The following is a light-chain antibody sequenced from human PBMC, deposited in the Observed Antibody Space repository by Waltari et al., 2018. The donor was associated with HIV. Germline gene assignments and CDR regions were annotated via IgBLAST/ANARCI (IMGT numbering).Light chain of an antibody. J-gene: IGLJ3*02. CDR2: NDR. Sequence: SYALPQPFSVSVALGQTVRLTCGGSTIGNKDVHWYQQRPGQAPLLVIFNDRNRPSGIPERFSGSKSRNTATLTISGAQAGDEADYYCQVWHYSVVFGGGTKLTVL. CDR1: TIGNKD. V-gene: IGLV3-9*01. CDR3: QVWHYSVV.